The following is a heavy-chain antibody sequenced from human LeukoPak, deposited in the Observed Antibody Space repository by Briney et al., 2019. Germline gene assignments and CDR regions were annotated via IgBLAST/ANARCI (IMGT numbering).Heavy chain of an antibody. D-gene: IGHD6-19*01. CDR2: IKQDGSEK. J-gene: IGHJ2*01. CDR3: ARGGWYAWYFDL. Sequence: GGSLRLSCAASGFTFSSYVMSWVRQAPGKGLEWVANIKQDGSEKYYVDSVKGRFTISRDNAKNSLYLQMNSLRVEDTAVYYCARGGWYAWYFDLWGRGTLVTVSS. CDR1: GFTFSSYV. V-gene: IGHV3-7*05.